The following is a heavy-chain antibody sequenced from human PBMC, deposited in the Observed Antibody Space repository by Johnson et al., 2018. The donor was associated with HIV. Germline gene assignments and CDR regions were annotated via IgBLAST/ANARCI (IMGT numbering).Heavy chain of an antibody. CDR3: ARELGGSSLPFGAFDI. J-gene: IGHJ3*02. D-gene: IGHD6-13*01. Sequence: VQLVESGGGLVQPGGSLRLSCAASGFTFSGYWMSWVRQAPGKGLEWVANIKQDGSQKYYVDSVKGRFTISRDNAKNSVYLQMNSLRAEDTAVYYCARELGGSSLPFGAFDIWGQGTKVTVSS. CDR2: IKQDGSQK. CDR1: GFTFSGYW. V-gene: IGHV3-7*05.